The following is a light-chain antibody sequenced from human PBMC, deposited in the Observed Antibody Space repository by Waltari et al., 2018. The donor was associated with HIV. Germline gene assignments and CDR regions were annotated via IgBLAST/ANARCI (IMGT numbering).Light chain of an antibody. CDR1: TSNVRNNY. J-gene: IGLJ2*01. V-gene: IGLV1-47*01. CDR3: AVWDDRLSGRL. Sequence: QSVLAQPRSVSGTPGQTVNISCSGSTSNVRNNYVYWYQQVTGVAPKLLIYRKNPRPSGVPDRFSGSKSGTSASLAISGLRTEDEAEYYCAVWDDRLSGRLFGGGTKVTVL. CDR2: RKN.